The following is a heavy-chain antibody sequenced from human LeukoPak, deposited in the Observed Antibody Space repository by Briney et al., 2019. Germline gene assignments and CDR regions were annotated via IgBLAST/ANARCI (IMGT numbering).Heavy chain of an antibody. CDR1: GYTFTSYG. CDR3: AREVYSGSYYWDAFDI. Sequence: ASVKLSCKASGYTFTSYGISWVRQAPGQGLEWMGWISAYNGNTNYAQKLQGTVTMTTDTSTSTAYMELRSLRSDDTAVYYCAREVYSGSYYWDAFDIWGQGTMVTVSS. CDR2: ISAYNGNT. D-gene: IGHD1-26*01. J-gene: IGHJ3*02. V-gene: IGHV1-18*01.